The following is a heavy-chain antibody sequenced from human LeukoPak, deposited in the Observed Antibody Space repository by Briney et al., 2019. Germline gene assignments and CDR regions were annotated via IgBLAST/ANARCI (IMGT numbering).Heavy chain of an antibody. V-gene: IGHV3-48*03. D-gene: IGHD1-26*01. J-gene: IGHJ4*02. CDR1: GFTFSSYE. Sequence: GGSLRLSCAASGFTFSSYEMNWVRQAPGKGLEWVSYISSSGSTIYYADSVKSRFTISRDNAKNSLCLQMNSLRAEDTAVYYCSGSYYQLPDYWGQGTLVTVSS. CDR2: ISSSGSTI. CDR3: SGSYYQLPDY.